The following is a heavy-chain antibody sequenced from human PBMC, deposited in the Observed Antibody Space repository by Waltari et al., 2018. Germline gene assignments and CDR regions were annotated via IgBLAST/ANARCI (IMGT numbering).Heavy chain of an antibody. J-gene: IGHJ4*02. Sequence: VQLVESGGGLVQPGGSLRPSGAASGFTFRRYDMNWVRQAPGKGLEWISYIRSSGDSIYYADSVKGRFTISRDNADNSLFLQMNSLRAEDTAVYYCARGQPPLWLRLDNWGQGTLVTVSS. CDR3: ARGQPPLWLRLDN. CDR1: GFTFRRYD. CDR2: IRSSGDSI. D-gene: IGHD5-12*01. V-gene: IGHV3-48*03.